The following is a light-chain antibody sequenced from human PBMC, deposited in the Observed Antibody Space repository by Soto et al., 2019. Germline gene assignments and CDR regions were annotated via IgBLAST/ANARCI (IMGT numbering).Light chain of an antibody. V-gene: IGKV1-33*01. J-gene: IGKJ3*01. CDR2: DAS. Sequence: DIQMTQSPSSLSASVGDRVTITCQASQDISNYLNWYQQKPGKAPKLLIYDASNLETGVPSRFSGSGSGTDFTFTISSLQPEDIATYYCQQYDNLSLFTCGPGTKVDIK. CDR3: QQYDNLSLFT. CDR1: QDISNY.